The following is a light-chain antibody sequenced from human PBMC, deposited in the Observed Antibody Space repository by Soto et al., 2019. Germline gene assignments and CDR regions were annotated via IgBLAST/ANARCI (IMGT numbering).Light chain of an antibody. Sequence: DIQMTQSPSFVSASVGDRVTITCRASQGISSWLAWYQNKPGRAPKLLIHAASSLESGVPSRFSGSGSGTDFTLTISSLQPEDFATYYCQQTTSFPLTFGGGNKVEIK. CDR2: AAS. CDR1: QGISSW. CDR3: QQTTSFPLT. V-gene: IGKV1-12*01. J-gene: IGKJ4*01.